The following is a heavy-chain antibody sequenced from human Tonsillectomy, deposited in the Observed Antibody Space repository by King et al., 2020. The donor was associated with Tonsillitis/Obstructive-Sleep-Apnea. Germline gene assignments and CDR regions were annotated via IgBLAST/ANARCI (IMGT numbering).Heavy chain of an antibody. V-gene: IGHV5-51*01. Sequence: EVQLVESGAEVKKPGESLKISCKGSGYSFTSYWIGWVRQMPGKGLEWMGIIYPGDSDTRYSPSFQGQVTISADKSISTASLQWSSLKASDTAMYYCARNARGRLWLRELWRYGFDYWGQGTLVTVSS. CDR1: GYSFTSYW. CDR2: IYPGDSDT. CDR3: ARNARGRLWLRELWRYGFDY. J-gene: IGHJ4*02. D-gene: IGHD3-10*01.